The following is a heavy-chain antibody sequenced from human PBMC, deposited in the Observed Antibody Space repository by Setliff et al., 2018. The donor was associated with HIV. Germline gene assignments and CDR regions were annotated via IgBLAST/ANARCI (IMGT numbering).Heavy chain of an antibody. Sequence: ASVKVSCKAYGHTYNAYGITWVRQAPGQGLEWMGWISAHYGSTKYAQTLQGRVTMTTDTSTNTAYMELRSLRSEDTAVYYCASSSPTTYYYGSGSQPLDYWGKGTLVTVSS. CDR2: ISAHYGST. J-gene: IGHJ4*02. V-gene: IGHV1-18*01. CDR1: GHTYNAYG. CDR3: ASSSPTTYYYGSGSQPLDY. D-gene: IGHD3-10*01.